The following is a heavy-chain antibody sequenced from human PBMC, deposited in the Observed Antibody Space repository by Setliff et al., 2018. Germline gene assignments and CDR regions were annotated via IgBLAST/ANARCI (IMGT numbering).Heavy chain of an antibody. V-gene: IGHV4-4*07. CDR1: GDSISTYY. J-gene: IGHJ4*02. Sequence: KTSETLSLTCTVSGDSISTYYWSWIRRPAGKGLEWIGRVLVDGSTNYNPSLKSRVTMSVDTSKNQFSLKLTSVTAADTAVYYCAGSTVTQVDYWGQGTLVTVSS. CDR2: VLVDGST. D-gene: IGHD4-17*01. CDR3: AGSTVTQVDY.